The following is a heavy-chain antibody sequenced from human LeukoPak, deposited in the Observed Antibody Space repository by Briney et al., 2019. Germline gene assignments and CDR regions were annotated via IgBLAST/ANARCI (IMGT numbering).Heavy chain of an antibody. J-gene: IGHJ4*02. Sequence: SETLSLTCAVYGGSFSGYYWSWIRQPPGKGREWIGEINHSGSTNYNPSLKSRVTISVDTSKNQFSLKRSSVTAADTAVYYCARGYSSGFGYWGQGNLVTVSS. D-gene: IGHD6-19*01. CDR3: ARGYSSGFGY. V-gene: IGHV4-34*01. CDR2: INHSGST. CDR1: GGSFSGYY.